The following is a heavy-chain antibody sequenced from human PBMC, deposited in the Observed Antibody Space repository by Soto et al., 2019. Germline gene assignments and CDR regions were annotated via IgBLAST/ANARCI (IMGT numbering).Heavy chain of an antibody. CDR2: IYLGGSI. CDR3: ARHLAYYYGSGSFAVYYYGMDV. V-gene: IGHV4-59*08. Sequence: SETLSLTCSVSGASISSYYYTWIRQTPGKGLEWIGYIYLGGSINYNPSFKSRVIVSVDTSKNQFSLKLSSVTAADTAVYYCARHLAYYYGSGSFAVYYYGMDVWGQGTTVTVS. CDR1: GASISSYY. D-gene: IGHD3-10*01. J-gene: IGHJ6*02.